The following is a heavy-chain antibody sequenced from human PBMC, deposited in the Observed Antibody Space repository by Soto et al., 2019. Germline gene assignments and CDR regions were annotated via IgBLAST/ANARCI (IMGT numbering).Heavy chain of an antibody. Sequence: ASVKVSCKASGYTFTGYGISWVRQAPGQGLEWMGWISAYNGNTNYAQKLQGRVTMTTDTSTSTAYMELRSLRSDDTAVYYCARAAQDVLRYFDWLPRFDPWGQGTLVTSPQ. D-gene: IGHD3-9*01. CDR1: GYTFTGYG. J-gene: IGHJ5*02. CDR2: ISAYNGNT. V-gene: IGHV1-18*01. CDR3: ARAAQDVLRYFDWLPRFDP.